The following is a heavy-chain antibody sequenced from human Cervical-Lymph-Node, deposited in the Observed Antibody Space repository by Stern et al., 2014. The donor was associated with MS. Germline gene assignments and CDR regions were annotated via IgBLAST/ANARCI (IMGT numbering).Heavy chain of an antibody. CDR1: GGTFTSYG. CDR3: ARINRDRSSWYDY. CDR2: IILTLGTV. V-gene: IGHV1-69*19. J-gene: IGHJ4*02. Sequence: QVQLVESGAEVKKPGSSVKVSCKTSGGTFTSYGITWVRPASAPGLEWMGGIILTLGTVNDAQKFQDKITITADYSTNTVDMEVTSLRTEDTAVYYCARINRDRSSWYDYWGQGTLVTVSS. D-gene: IGHD6-13*01.